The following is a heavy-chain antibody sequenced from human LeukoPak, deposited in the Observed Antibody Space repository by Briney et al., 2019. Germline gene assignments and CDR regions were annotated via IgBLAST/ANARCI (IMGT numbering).Heavy chain of an antibody. CDR1: GFTFSSYS. D-gene: IGHD3-22*01. CDR3: ARARYYDSSGYYSNDAFDI. J-gene: IGHJ3*02. V-gene: IGHV3-48*01. CDR2: ISSSSSTI. Sequence: GGSLRLSCAASGFTFSSYSMNWVRQAPGKGLEWVSYISSSSSTIYYADSVKGRFTISRDNAKNSLYLQMNSLRAEDTAVYYCARARYYDSSGYYSNDAFDIWGQGTMVTVSS.